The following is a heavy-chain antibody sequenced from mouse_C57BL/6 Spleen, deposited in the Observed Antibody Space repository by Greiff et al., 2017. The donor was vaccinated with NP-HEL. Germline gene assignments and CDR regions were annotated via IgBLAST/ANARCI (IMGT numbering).Heavy chain of an antibody. CDR3: AREKAVPSSYAMDY. CDR2: IHPNSGST. CDR1: GYTFTSYW. D-gene: IGHD1-1*01. J-gene: IGHJ4*01. V-gene: IGHV1-64*01. Sequence: QVQLQQSGAELVKPGASVKLSCKASGYTFTSYWMHWVKQRPGQGLEWIGMIHPNSGSTNYNEKFKSKATLTVDKSSSTAYMQLSSLTSEDSAVYYCAREKAVPSSYAMDYWGQGTSVTVSS.